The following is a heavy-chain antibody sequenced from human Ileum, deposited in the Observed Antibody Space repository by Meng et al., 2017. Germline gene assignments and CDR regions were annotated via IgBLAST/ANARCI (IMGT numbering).Heavy chain of an antibody. CDR2: IGAGGSPT. Sequence: GESLKISCAASGFTFNNYAMTWVRQAPGQGLEWVSVIGAGGSPTYYADSVKGRFTISRDNSKNTLYLQMNSLRAEDTAVYYCAKYVQPSIQLFDPWGQVTVVTVSS. CDR3: AKYVQPSIQLFDP. CDR1: GFTFNNYA. D-gene: IGHD5-18*01. V-gene: IGHV3-23*01. J-gene: IGHJ5*02.